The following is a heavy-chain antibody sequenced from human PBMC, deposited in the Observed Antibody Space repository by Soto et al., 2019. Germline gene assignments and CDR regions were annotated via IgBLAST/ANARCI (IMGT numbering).Heavy chain of an antibody. J-gene: IGHJ6*02. CDR3: ALFDFGVVEA. V-gene: IGHV3-9*01. D-gene: IGHD3-3*01. CDR2: ISWNSGSI. CDR1: GFTFDDYA. Sequence: EVQLVESGGGLVQPGRSLRLSCAASGFTFDDYAMHWVRQAPGKGLEWVSGISWNSGSIGYADSVKGRFTISRDNAKNSLYLQMNSLRAEDTALYYCALFDFGVVEAWGQGTTVTVSS.